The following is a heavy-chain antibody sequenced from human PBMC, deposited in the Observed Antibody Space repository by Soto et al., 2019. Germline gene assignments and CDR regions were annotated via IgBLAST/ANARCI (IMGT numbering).Heavy chain of an antibody. CDR1: GGSISSYY. V-gene: IGHV4-59*01. J-gene: IGHJ6*04. CDR2: IYYSGST. D-gene: IGHD5-12*01. Sequence: SETLSLTCTVSGGSISSYYWSWIRQPPGKGLEWIGYIYYSGSTNYNPSLKSRVTISVDTSKNQFSLKLSSVTAADTAVYYCARWSHSGYGADENYSSYYGMDVWAKGNTVPVSS. CDR3: ARWSHSGYGADENYSSYYGMDV.